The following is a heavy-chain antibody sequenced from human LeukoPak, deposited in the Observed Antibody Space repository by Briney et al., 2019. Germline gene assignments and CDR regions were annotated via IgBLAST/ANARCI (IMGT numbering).Heavy chain of an antibody. CDR2: IIPIFGTA. D-gene: IGHD1-1*01. J-gene: IGHJ4*02. V-gene: IGHV1-69*05. CDR1: GGTFSSYA. CDR3: ARVGDWNEAFDY. Sequence: SVRVSCKASGGTFSSYAISWVRQAPGQGLEWMGGIIPIFGTANYAQKFQGRVTITTDESTSTAYMELSSLRSEDTAVYYCARVGDWNEAFDYWGQGTLVTVSS.